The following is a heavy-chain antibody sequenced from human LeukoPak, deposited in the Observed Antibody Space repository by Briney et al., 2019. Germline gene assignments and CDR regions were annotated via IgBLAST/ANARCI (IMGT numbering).Heavy chain of an antibody. V-gene: IGHV3-30*18. J-gene: IGHJ4*02. D-gene: IGHD6-6*01. CDR2: ISYDAESD. Sequence: GGSLRLSCAASGFTFSSYGMHWVRQVPGKGLEWVAVISYDAESDYHVDSVKGRFTISRDNSKNTLYLQMNSLRADDTAVYYCAKSPYSSSAFDYWGQGTLVTVSS. CDR1: GFTFSSYG. CDR3: AKSPYSSSAFDY.